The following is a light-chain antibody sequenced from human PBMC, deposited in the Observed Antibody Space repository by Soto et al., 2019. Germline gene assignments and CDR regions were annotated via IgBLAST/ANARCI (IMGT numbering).Light chain of an antibody. CDR3: QVWDNDSYHFV. V-gene: IGLV3-21*02. J-gene: IGLJ1*01. CDR1: DIGSKS. Sequence: SYELTQPPSVSVAPGQTARITCEENDIGSKSVHWYQQRPGQAPVLVVFDDSDRPSGIPDRFSGSNSRNTATLTINSVEAGDEADYYCQVWDNDSYHFVFGSGTKV. CDR2: DDS.